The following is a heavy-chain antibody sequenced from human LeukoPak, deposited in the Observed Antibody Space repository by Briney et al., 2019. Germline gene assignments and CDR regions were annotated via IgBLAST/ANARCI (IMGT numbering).Heavy chain of an antibody. CDR1: GGSFSGYY. D-gene: IGHD6-13*01. V-gene: IGHV4-59*01. J-gene: IGHJ6*02. CDR2: IYYSGNT. CDR3: ARDGQPSYYYGMEV. Sequence: SETLSLTCAVYGGSFSGYYWSWIRQPPGKGLEWIGFIYYSGNTNYNPSLKSRVTISVDTSKNQFSLKLSSVTAADTAVYYCARDGQPSYYYGMEVWGQGTTVTVSS.